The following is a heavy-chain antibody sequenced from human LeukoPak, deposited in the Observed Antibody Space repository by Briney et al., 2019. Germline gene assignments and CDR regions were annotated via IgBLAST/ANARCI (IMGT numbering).Heavy chain of an antibody. J-gene: IGHJ5*02. Sequence: ASVKVSCKASGGTFSSYAISWVRQAPGQGLEWMGWISAYNGNTNYAQKLQGRVTMTTDTSTSTAYMELRSLRSDDTAVYYCARDGAYCSSTSCYGNWFDPWGQGTLVTVSS. CDR3: ARDGAYCSSTSCYGNWFDP. CDR1: GGTFSSYA. V-gene: IGHV1-18*01. CDR2: ISAYNGNT. D-gene: IGHD2-2*01.